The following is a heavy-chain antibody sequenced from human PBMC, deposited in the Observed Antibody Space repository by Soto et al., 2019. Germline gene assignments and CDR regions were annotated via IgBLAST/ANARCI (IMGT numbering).Heavy chain of an antibody. J-gene: IGHJ4*02. Sequence: QVQLVESGGGVVQPGRSLRLSCAASGFTFSSYGMHWVRQAPGKGLEWVAVIWYDGSNKYYADSVKGRFTISRDNSKNTLYLQMNSLRAEDTAVYYCARDQRRIAARPGDFDYWGQGTLVTVSS. D-gene: IGHD6-6*01. V-gene: IGHV3-33*01. CDR1: GFTFSSYG. CDR2: IWYDGSNK. CDR3: ARDQRRIAARPGDFDY.